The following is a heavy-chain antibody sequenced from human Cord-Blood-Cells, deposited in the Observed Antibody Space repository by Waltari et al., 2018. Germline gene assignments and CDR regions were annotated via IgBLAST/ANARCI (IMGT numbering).Heavy chain of an antibody. D-gene: IGHD7-27*01. CDR2: INPNSGGT. V-gene: IGHV1-2*04. CDR1: GYTFTAYY. Sequence: QVQLVQSGAEVKKPGASVKVSCTASGYTFTAYYMPWLRQAPGQGLEWMGWINPNSGGTNYAQKFQGWVTMTRDTSISTAYMELSRLRSDDTAVYYCARASLTGDDAFDIWGQGTMVTVSS. CDR3: ARASLTGDDAFDI. J-gene: IGHJ3*02.